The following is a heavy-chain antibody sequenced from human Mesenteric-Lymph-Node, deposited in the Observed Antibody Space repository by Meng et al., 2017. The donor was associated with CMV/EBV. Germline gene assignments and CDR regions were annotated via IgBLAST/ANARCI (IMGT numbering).Heavy chain of an antibody. Sequence: RQQWGAGLLKPSGTLPLTCAVYGGSFSGYYWSWIRQPPGKGLEWIGEINHSGSTNYNPSLKSRVTISVDTSKNQFSLKLSSVTAADTAVYYCARHQRWLKSEGGFNYWGQGTLVTVSS. J-gene: IGHJ4*02. D-gene: IGHD4-23*01. CDR1: GGSFSGYY. V-gene: IGHV4-34*01. CDR3: ARHQRWLKSEGGFNY. CDR2: INHSGST.